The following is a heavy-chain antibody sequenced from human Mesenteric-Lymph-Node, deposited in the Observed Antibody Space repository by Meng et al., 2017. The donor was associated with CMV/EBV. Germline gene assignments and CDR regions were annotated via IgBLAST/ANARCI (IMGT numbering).Heavy chain of an antibody. CDR2: VHYTGRT. Sequence: SETLSLTCTVSGDSINSDIYYWDWIRQPPGKGLEWIGNVHYTGRTFYSPSLRGRLTISVDTSSNQFSLKLSSVTAADTAVYYCARRRGMDVWGQGTTVTVSS. J-gene: IGHJ6*02. CDR3: ARRRGMDV. V-gene: IGHV4-39*01. CDR1: GDSINSDIYY.